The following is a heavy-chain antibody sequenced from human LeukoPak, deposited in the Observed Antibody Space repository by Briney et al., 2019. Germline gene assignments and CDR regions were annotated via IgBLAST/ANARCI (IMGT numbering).Heavy chain of an antibody. CDR3: ARGSQITMVRGVIIGWGYYYMDV. V-gene: IGHV4-59*01. CDR2: IYYSGST. CDR1: GGSISSYY. D-gene: IGHD3-10*01. J-gene: IGHJ6*03. Sequence: PSETLSLTCTVSGGSISSYYWSWIRQPPGKGLEWIGYIYYSGSTNYNPSLKSRVTISVDTSKNQFSLKLSSVTAADTAVYYCARGSQITMVRGVIIGWGYYYMDVWGKGTTVTISS.